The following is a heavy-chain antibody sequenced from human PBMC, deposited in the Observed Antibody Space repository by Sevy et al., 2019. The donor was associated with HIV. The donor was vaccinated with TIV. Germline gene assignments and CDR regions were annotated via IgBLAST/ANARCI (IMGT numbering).Heavy chain of an antibody. J-gene: IGHJ4*02. V-gene: IGHV3-21*01. CDR3: VTLTGRGYGRLYFDY. CDR2: ISPNNDYI. Sequence: GGSLRLSCAASGFTFSTYHMEWVRQAPGKGLQWVSSISPNNDYIYYADSVRGRFAISRDNAKNSLYLQMNSLRAEDTAIYYCVTLTGRGYGRLYFDYWGQGILVTVSS. CDR1: GFTFSTYH. D-gene: IGHD1-20*01.